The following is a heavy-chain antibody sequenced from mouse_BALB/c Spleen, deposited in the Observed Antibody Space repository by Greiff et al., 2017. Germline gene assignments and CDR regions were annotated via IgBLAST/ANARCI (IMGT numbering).Heavy chain of an antibody. J-gene: IGHJ2*01. CDR3: ARSGITMITPYFDY. CDR1: GYTFTSYW. V-gene: IGHV1-69*02. D-gene: IGHD2-4*01. Sequence: QVQLQQPGAELVKPGAPVKLSCKASGYTFTSYWMNWVKQRPGRGLEWIGRIDPSDSETHYNQKFKDKATLTVDKSSSTAYIQLSSLTSEDSAVYYSARSGITMITPYFDYWGQGTTLTVSS. CDR2: IDPSDSET.